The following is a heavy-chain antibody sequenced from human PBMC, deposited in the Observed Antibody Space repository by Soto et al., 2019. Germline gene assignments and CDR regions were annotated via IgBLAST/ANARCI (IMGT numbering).Heavy chain of an antibody. CDR3: TTVGSSSTCYTMNYWMDP. J-gene: IGHJ4*03. V-gene: IGHV3-15*01. Sequence: XATLRLSCVASGFSFSSAWMSWVRQPPGKGLEWVGQVKRKAESETTDYPAPVKGRFTISRDDSKNTLYLQMNSVKIEDTALYYCTTVGSSSTCYTMNYWMDPWGQGALVTVSS. CDR1: GFSFSSAW. CDR2: VKRKAESETT. D-gene: IGHD2-2*02.